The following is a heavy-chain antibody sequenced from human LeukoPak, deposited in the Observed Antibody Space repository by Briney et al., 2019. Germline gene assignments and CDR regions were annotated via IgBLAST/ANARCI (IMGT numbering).Heavy chain of an antibody. D-gene: IGHD4-23*01. CDR1: XXTFXSYY. V-gene: IGHV1-46*01. CDR2: INPSGGST. J-gene: IGHJ1*01. CDR3: ARGGDYGGNLGYFQH. Sequence: SVXXSXKASXXTFXSYYMHWVRQAPGQGLEWMGXINPSGGSTSYAQKFQGRVTLTRDTSTSTVYMELSSLRSEDTAVYYCARGGDYGGNLGYFQHWGQGTLVTVSS.